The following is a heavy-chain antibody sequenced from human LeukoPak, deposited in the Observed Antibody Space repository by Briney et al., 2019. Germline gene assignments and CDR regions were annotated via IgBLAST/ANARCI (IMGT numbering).Heavy chain of an antibody. Sequence: ASVKVSCKASGYTFTSYYMHWVRQAPGQGLEWMGIINPSGGSTSYAQKFQGRVTMTRDTSTSTVYMELSSLRSEDTAVYYCARCGSTSCHTHLGAFDIWGQGTMVTVSS. CDR2: INPSGGST. J-gene: IGHJ3*02. CDR3: ARCGSTSCHTHLGAFDI. V-gene: IGHV1-46*01. CDR1: GYTFTSYY. D-gene: IGHD2-2*02.